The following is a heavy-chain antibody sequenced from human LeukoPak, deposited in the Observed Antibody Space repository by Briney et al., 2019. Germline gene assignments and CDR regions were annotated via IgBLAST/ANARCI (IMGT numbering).Heavy chain of an antibody. CDR2: INWNGGST. V-gene: IGHV3-20*04. Sequence: GGPLRLSCAASGFTFDDYGMSWVRQAPGKGLEWVSGINWNGGSTGYADSVKGRFTISRDNAKNSLYLQMNSLRAEDTALYYCAREGVSDSSGYYLYYFDYWGQGTLVTVSS. CDR1: GFTFDDYG. J-gene: IGHJ4*02. CDR3: AREGVSDSSGYYLYYFDY. D-gene: IGHD3-22*01.